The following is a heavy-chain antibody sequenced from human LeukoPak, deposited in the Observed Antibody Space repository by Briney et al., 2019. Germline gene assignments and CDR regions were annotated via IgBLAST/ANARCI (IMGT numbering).Heavy chain of an antibody. CDR3: ARDGPGGGSYYSNY. CDR2: IKQDGSEK. CDR1: GFTFSSYW. J-gene: IGHJ4*02. Sequence: GGSLRLSCAASGFTFSSYWMSWVRQAPGKGLEWVANIKQDGSEKYYVDSVKGRFTISRDDAKNSLYLQMNSLRAEDTALYYCARDGPGGGSYYSNYWGQGTLVTVSS. V-gene: IGHV3-7*03. D-gene: IGHD1-26*01.